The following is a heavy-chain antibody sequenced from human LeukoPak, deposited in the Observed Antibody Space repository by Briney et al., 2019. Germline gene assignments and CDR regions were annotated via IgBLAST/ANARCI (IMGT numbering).Heavy chain of an antibody. Sequence: RKSGPTLVKPTQTLTLTCTFSGFSLSTSGVGVGWIRQPPGKALEWLAVIYWDDDERYSPCLKSRLTITKDTSKNQVVLTMTNMDPVDTATYYCAHSCGGGNSAYFDYWGQGTLVTVSS. V-gene: IGHV2-5*02. CDR3: AHSCGGGNSAYFDY. CDR1: GFSLSTSGVG. CDR2: IYWDDDE. D-gene: IGHD4-23*01. J-gene: IGHJ4*02.